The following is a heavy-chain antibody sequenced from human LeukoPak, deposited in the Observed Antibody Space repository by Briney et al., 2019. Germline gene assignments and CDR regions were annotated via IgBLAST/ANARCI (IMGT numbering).Heavy chain of an antibody. J-gene: IGHJ3*02. CDR1: GFTFSSYA. D-gene: IGHD3-22*01. CDR2: ISGSGGST. V-gene: IGHV3-23*01. CDR3: AKVTDSSGYSIDAFDI. Sequence: PGGSLRLSCAASGFTFSSYAMSWVRQAPGKGLEWVSAISGSGGSTYYADSVKGRFTISRDNSKNTLYLQMNSLRAEDTAVYYCAKVTDSSGYSIDAFDIWGQGTMVTVSS.